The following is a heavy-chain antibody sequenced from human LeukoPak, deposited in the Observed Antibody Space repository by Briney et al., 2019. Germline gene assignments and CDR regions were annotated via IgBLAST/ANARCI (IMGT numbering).Heavy chain of an antibody. V-gene: IGHV3-23*01. CDR2: ISGSGDRT. Sequence: GGSLRLSCAASGFTFSSYAMSWVRQAPGKGLEWVSAISGSGDRTDYADSVKGRFTISRDNSKNTLYLQMNSLRAEDTAVYYCARANYYGSGSCDYWGQGTLVTVSS. D-gene: IGHD3-10*01. CDR1: GFTFSSYA. CDR3: ARANYYGSGSCDY. J-gene: IGHJ4*02.